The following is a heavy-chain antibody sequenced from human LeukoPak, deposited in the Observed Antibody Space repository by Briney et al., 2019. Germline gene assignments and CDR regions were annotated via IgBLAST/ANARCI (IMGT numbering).Heavy chain of an antibody. J-gene: IGHJ4*02. V-gene: IGHV4-34*01. CDR1: GGSFSAYY. CDR2: INHSGST. Sequence: SETLSLTCAVYGGSFSAYYWKSIRQSPGKALEWIGEINHSGSTKYNPSLKSRVTISVDTSKNQFSLKLTSVTAADTAVYYCARDRRYCSGGSCSYYNDYWGQGTLVTVSS. D-gene: IGHD2-15*01. CDR3: ARDRRYCSGGSCSYYNDY.